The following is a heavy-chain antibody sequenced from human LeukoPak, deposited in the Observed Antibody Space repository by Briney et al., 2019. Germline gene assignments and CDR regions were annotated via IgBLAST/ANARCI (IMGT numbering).Heavy chain of an antibody. D-gene: IGHD2-2*01. Sequence: PGGSLRLSCAASGFTFDDYAMHWVRQAPGKGLEWVSGISWNSGSIGYADSVKGRFTISRDNAKNSLYLQMNSLRAEDTALYYCAKGYCSSTSCYFDYWGQGTLVTVSS. CDR3: AKGYCSSTSCYFDY. J-gene: IGHJ4*02. CDR1: GFTFDDYA. V-gene: IGHV3-9*01. CDR2: ISWNSGSI.